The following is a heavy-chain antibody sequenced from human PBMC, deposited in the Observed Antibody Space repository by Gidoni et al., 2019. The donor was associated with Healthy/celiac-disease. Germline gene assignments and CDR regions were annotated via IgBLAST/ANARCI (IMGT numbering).Heavy chain of an antibody. D-gene: IGHD6-19*01. Sequence: EVQLVQSGAEVKKPGESLQIYSKGSGDSCTSYWIGWVRQMPGKGLEWRGIIYPGDSATSYSPSFQGQVTISADKSISTAYLQWSSLKASDTAMYYCARRSRRTSVYSRGWLFDYWGQGTLVTVSS. V-gene: IGHV5-51*01. J-gene: IGHJ4*02. CDR2: IYPGDSAT. CDR1: GDSCTSYW. CDR3: ARRSRRTSVYSRGWLFDY.